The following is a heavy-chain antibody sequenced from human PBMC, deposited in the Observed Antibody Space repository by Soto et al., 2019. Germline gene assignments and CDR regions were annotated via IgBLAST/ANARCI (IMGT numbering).Heavy chain of an antibody. V-gene: IGHV3-43*01. CDR1: GFAFDDYT. CDR3: AKALAQVGAITGYYGMDV. CDR2: ISWDGGST. Sequence: PGGSLRLSCAASGFAFDDYTMHWVRQAPGKGLEWVSLISWDGGSTYYADSVKGRFTISRDNSKNSLYLQMNSLRTEDTALYYCAKALAQVGAITGYYGMDVWGQGTTVTVSS. D-gene: IGHD1-26*01. J-gene: IGHJ6*02.